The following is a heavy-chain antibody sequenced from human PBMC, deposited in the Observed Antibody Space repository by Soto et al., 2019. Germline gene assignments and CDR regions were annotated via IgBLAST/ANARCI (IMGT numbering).Heavy chain of an antibody. CDR2: INHSGST. Sequence: SETLSLTCAVSGYSISSVYYWGWIRQPPGKGLEWIGEINHSGSTNYNPSLKSRVTISVDTSKNQFSLKLSSVTAADTAVYYCARYADWFPSYYWGPASLFSFSS. J-gene: IGHJ4*02. CDR1: GYSISSVYY. V-gene: IGHV4-38-2*01. CDR3: ARYADWFPSYY. D-gene: IGHD3-9*01.